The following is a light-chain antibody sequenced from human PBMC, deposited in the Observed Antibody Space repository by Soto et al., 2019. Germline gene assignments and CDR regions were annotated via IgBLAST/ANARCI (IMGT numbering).Light chain of an antibody. CDR1: QSVSSSY. V-gene: IGKV3-20*01. CDR2: GTS. CDR3: QQYDGSSPSRT. Sequence: IVLTQSPGTLSLSPGERVTLSCRASQSVSSSYLAWYQQKPGQAPRLLIYGTSSRATGIPDRFSGSGSGTDFTLTISRREPEDLAVYVCQQYDGSSPSRTFGQGTKV. J-gene: IGKJ1*01.